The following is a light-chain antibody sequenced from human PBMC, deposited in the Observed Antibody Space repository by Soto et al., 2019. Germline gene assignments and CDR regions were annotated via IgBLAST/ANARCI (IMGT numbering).Light chain of an antibody. CDR1: QSISGY. J-gene: IGKJ1*01. Sequence: EIVLTQSPATLSLSPGERATLSCRASQSISGYLAWYQQRPGQAPRLLIYDASSRATGIPARFSGSGSGTGFTLTISSLEPEDFAVYYCQQRSDWPRTFGQGTKVDIK. CDR2: DAS. CDR3: QQRSDWPRT. V-gene: IGKV3-11*01.